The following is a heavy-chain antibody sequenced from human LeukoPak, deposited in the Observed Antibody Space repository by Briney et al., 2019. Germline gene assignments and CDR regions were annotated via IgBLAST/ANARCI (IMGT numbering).Heavy chain of an antibody. Sequence: GESLQVSCKGSGYIFTSYWIGWVRQLPGKGLEWRGIIYPAASDTSYSPSFQGPVTISAHKSISTAYLQWSSLKASDTAMYYCARRDSSGSRAFDIWGQGTMVTVSS. CDR1: GYIFTSYW. D-gene: IGHD6-19*01. V-gene: IGHV5-51*01. CDR2: IYPAASDT. CDR3: ARRDSSGSRAFDI. J-gene: IGHJ3*02.